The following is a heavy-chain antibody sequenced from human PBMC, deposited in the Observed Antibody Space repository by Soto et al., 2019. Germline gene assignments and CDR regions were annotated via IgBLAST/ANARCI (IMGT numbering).Heavy chain of an antibody. J-gene: IGHJ2*01. Sequence: GGSLRLSCAASGFTFDDYAMHWVRQAPGKGLEWVSGISGNSGSIGYADSVKGRFTISRDNAKNSLYLQMNSLRAEDTALYYCAKANGDSPVYWYFDLWGRGTLVTVSS. CDR1: GFTFDDYA. CDR2: ISGNSGSI. D-gene: IGHD4-17*01. CDR3: AKANGDSPVYWYFDL. V-gene: IGHV3-9*01.